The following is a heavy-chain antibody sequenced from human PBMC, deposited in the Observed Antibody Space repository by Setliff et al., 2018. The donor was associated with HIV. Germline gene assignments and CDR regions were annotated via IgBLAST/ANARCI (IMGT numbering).Heavy chain of an antibody. V-gene: IGHV1-3*01. J-gene: IGHJ6*03. Sequence: AASVKVSCKTSGYTFTTYTIHWVRQAPGQRLEWMGWINAGNGNTKYSQEFQGRVSMLRDTSTGTAYMELTSLTSDDAGVYYCARGYTNVEMSTTYYYYMDVWGIGTAVTVSS. CDR3: ARGYTNVEMSTTYYYYMDV. CDR1: GYTFTTYT. D-gene: IGHD2-2*02. CDR2: INAGNGNT.